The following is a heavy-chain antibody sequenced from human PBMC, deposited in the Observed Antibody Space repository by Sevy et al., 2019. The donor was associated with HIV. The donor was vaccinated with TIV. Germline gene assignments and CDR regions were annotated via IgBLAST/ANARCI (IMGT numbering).Heavy chain of an antibody. CDR1: GFTFGDYC. CDR3: TRWKAAQSIFDY. J-gene: IGHJ4*02. V-gene: IGHV3-49*04. D-gene: IGHD6-13*01. CDR2: LKSDVYGGTG. Sequence: GGSLRLSCTASGFTFGDYCMSWVRQPPGKGLEWVAFLKSDVYGGTGDHAASVRGRFVISRDDSKTIAYLQMSDLKTEDTCVYYGTRWKAAQSIFDYWGQGALVTVSS.